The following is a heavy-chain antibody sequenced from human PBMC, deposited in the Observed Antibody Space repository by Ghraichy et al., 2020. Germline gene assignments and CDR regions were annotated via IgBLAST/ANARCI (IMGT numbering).Heavy chain of an antibody. J-gene: IGHJ3*02. V-gene: IGHV4-59*01. CDR3: ARVMLKEYYDSSGYYQDGFDI. CDR2: VYYSGST. D-gene: IGHD3-22*01. CDR1: GGSTSSYY. Sequence: SETLSLTCTVSGGSTSSYYWSWIRQPPGKGLEWIGYVYYSGSTNYNPSLKSRVSISVDTSKNQFSLKLISVIAADTAVYYCARVMLKEYYDSSGYYQDGFDIGGKRRMLTVSS.